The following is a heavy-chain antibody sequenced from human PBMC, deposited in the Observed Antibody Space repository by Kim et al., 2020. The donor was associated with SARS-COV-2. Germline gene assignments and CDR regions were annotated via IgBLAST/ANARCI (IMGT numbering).Heavy chain of an antibody. J-gene: IGHJ3*02. CDR2: ITNNGGTT. Sequence: GGSLRLSCSASGFTFNLYAMHWVRQAPGKGLEYVSTITNNGGTTFYADSVKDRFSISRDNSKNTLSLRMSSLRTDDTAVYYCVRAVGDRFTFSQRVSDIWGQGTMVTVSS. CDR1: GFTFNLYA. CDR3: VRAVGDRFTFSQRVSDI. V-gene: IGHV3-64D*06. D-gene: IGHD3-10*01.